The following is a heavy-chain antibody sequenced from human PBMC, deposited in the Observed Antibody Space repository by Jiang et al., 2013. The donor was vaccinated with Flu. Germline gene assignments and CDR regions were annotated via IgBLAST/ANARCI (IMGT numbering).Heavy chain of an antibody. CDR3: ARLYYYDGNDSYSWFDP. CDR2: IFPGDSHT. J-gene: IGHJ5*02. Sequence: AEVKKPGESLKISCKGSGYSFTNYWIGWVRQMPGKGLEWMGLIFPGDSHTRYSPSFQGQVTISADKSISTAYLQWSTLKASDTAMYYCARLYYYDGNDSYSWFDPWGQGTLVTVSS. V-gene: IGHV5-51*01. CDR1: GYSFTNYW. D-gene: IGHD3-22*01.